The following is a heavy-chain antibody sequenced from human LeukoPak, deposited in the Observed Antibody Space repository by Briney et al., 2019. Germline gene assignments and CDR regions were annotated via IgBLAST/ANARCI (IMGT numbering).Heavy chain of an antibody. CDR3: ARGGWSIVVVPAATNWFDP. CDR2: INPNSGGT. D-gene: IGHD2-2*01. V-gene: IGHV1-2*02. J-gene: IGHJ5*02. Sequence: ASVKVSRKASGYTFTGYYMHWVRQAPGQGLEWMGWINPNSGGTNYAQKFQGRVTMTRDTSMSTAYMELSRLRSDDTAVYYCARGGWSIVVVPAATNWFDPWGQGTLVTVSS. CDR1: GYTFTGYY.